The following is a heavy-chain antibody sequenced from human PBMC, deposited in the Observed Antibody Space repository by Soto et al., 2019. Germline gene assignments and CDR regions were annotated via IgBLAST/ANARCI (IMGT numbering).Heavy chain of an antibody. V-gene: IGHV4-34*01. CDR3: ARGYGSNFDY. D-gene: IGHD6-19*01. J-gene: IGHJ4*02. CDR2: INHRGST. CDR1: GGSFSGYY. Sequence: QVQLQQWGAGLLKPSETLSLTCAVYGGSFSGYYWDWIRQPPGKGLEWLGEINHRGSTNYNPSLKSRVTISVDTSKNQCSLKLSSVTAADTAVYYCARGYGSNFDYWGQGTLVTVSS.